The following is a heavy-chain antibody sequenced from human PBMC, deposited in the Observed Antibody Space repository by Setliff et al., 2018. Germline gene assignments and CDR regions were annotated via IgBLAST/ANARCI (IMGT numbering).Heavy chain of an antibody. D-gene: IGHD3-10*01. CDR3: ARTSTYVLGSGSYWDRWFDP. Sequence: PSETLSLTCTVSGDSLSGDNYFWSWIRHLPGKGLQWLGHIYYTGKTYYNPSLKSRLEMSVDTSKREFALRLSSVTAADTAVYYCARTSTYVLGSGSYWDRWFDPWG. V-gene: IGHV4-30-4*02. CDR2: IYYTGKT. CDR1: GDSLSGDNYF. J-gene: IGHJ5*02.